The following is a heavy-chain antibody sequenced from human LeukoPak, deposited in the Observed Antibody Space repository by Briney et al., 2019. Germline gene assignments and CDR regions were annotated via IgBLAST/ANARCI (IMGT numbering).Heavy chain of an antibody. CDR3: ARGGPYYDFWSGSIQAYYFDY. J-gene: IGHJ4*02. V-gene: IGHV4-34*01. CDR1: GFTVSSNY. Sequence: LSCAASGFTVSSNYMSWIRQPPGKGLEWIGEINHSGSTNYNPSLKSRVTISVDTSKNQFSLKLSSVTAADTAVYYCARGGPYYDFWSGSIQAYYFDYWGQGTLVTVSS. D-gene: IGHD3-3*01. CDR2: INHSGST.